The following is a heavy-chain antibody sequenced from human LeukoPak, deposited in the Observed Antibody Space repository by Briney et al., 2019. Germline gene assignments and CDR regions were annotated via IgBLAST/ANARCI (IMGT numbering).Heavy chain of an antibody. J-gene: IGHJ3*01. CDR2: INPNSGGT. CDR1: GYTFTGYY. V-gene: IGHV1-2*02. Sequence: ASVKVSCKASGYTFTGYYMHWVRQAPGQGLEWMGWINPNSGGTNYAQKFQGRVTMTRDTSISTAYMELSRLRSDDTAVYYCARALNYYDSSGYYYSWGQGTMVTVSS. CDR3: ARALNYYDSSGYYYS. D-gene: IGHD3-22*01.